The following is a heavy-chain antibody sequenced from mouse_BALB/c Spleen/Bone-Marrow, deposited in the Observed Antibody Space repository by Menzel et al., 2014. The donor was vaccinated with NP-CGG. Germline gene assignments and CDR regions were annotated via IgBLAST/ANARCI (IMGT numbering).Heavy chain of an antibody. CDR3: ARDQLGRRYYFDY. V-gene: IGHV2-9*02. CDR1: GFSLTSYG. J-gene: IGHJ2*01. Sequence: VQRVESGPGLVAPSQSLSITCTVSGFSLTSYGVHWVRQPPGKGLGWLGVIWAGGSTNYNSALMSRLSISKDNSKSQVFLKMNSLQTDDTAVYYCARDQLGRRYYFDYWGQGTTLTVSS. CDR2: IWAGGST. D-gene: IGHD4-1*02.